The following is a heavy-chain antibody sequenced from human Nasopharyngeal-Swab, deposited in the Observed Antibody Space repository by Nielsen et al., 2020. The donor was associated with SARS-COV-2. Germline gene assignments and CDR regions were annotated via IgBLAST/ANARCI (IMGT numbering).Heavy chain of an antibody. J-gene: IGHJ6*02. Sequence: SGPTLVKPTQTLTLTCTFSGFLLSTSGMCVSWIRQPPGKALEWLALIDWDDDKYYSTSLKTRLTISKDTSKNQVVLTMTNMDPVDTATYYCARIPGYSSGWYSGGMDVWGQGTTVTVSS. CDR2: IDWDDDK. D-gene: IGHD6-19*01. V-gene: IGHV2-70*01. CDR3: ARIPGYSSGWYSGGMDV. CDR1: GFLLSTSGMC.